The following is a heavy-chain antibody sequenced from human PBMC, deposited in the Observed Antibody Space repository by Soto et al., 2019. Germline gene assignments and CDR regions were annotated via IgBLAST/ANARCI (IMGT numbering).Heavy chain of an antibody. V-gene: IGHV1-3*01. CDR1: GYSFTNYA. D-gene: IGHD2-2*01. CDR3: ARGHLAVVPVASWFYYMDV. CDR2: INAGNGNT. J-gene: IGHJ6*03. Sequence: ASVKVSCKASGYSFTNYAVHWVRQAPGQRLEWMGWINAGNGNTRFSQDLQGRVTITRDTSARTVYMELSSLRSEDTAVYYCARGHLAVVPVASWFYYMDVWGKGTTVTVSS.